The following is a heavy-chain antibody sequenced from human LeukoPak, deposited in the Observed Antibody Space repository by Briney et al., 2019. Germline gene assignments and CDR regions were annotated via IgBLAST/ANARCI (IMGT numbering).Heavy chain of an antibody. CDR2: INPNSGGT. CDR1: GYTFTSYG. CDR3: ARAFSGSGNY. J-gene: IGHJ4*02. D-gene: IGHD3-10*01. V-gene: IGHV1-2*02. Sequence: ASVKVSCKASGYTFTSYGISWVRQAPGQGLEWMGWINPNSGGTNYAQKFQGRVTMTRDTSISTAYMELSRLRSDDTAVYYCARAFSGSGNYWGQGTLVTVSS.